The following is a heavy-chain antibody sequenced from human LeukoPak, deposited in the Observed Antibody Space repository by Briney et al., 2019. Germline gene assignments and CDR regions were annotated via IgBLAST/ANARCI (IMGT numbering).Heavy chain of an antibody. V-gene: IGHV1-69*05. J-gene: IGHJ3*02. D-gene: IGHD4-17*01. CDR3: ARDGGASTVTTLAFDI. CDR2: IIPIFGTA. CDR1: GGTFSSYA. Sequence: SVTVSCKASGGTFSSYAISWVRQAPGQGLEWMGGIIPIFGTANYAQKFQGRVTITTDESTSTAYMELSSLRSEDTAVYYCARDGGASTVTTLAFDIWGQGTMVTVSS.